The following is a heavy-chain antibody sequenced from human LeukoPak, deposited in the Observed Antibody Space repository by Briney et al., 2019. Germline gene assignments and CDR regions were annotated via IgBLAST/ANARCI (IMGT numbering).Heavy chain of an antibody. V-gene: IGHV3-53*01. D-gene: IGHD3-10*01. J-gene: IGHJ5*01. CDR3: ARLIRSYNCFDS. CDR2: VYIGGST. CDR1: GFAVSSNY. Sequence: GGTLRLSYAASGFAVSSNYMSWVPQAPGKGRESVSIVYIGGSTYTADSVKGRSTNSRDNSKTTLYLQMNSLRAEDTAVYYCARLIRSYNCFDSWGQGTLVTVSS.